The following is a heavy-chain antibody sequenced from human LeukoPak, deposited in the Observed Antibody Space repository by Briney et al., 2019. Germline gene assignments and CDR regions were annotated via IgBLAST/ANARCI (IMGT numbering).Heavy chain of an antibody. CDR3: ARSNPNRNALDL. Sequence: GGSLRLSCAASGFTFSNYAMTWVRQAPGRGLEWVANINKDGSEENYLDSVKGRFTVSRDNAKNSLYLQMNSLRGEDTAVYYCARSNPNRNALDLWGQGTMVTISS. V-gene: IGHV3-7*01. D-gene: IGHD1-14*01. CDR2: INKDGSEE. J-gene: IGHJ3*01. CDR1: GFTFSNYA.